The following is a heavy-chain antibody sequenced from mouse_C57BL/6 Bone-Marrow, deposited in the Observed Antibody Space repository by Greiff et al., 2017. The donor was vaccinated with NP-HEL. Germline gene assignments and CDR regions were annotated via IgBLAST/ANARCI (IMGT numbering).Heavy chain of an antibody. CDR1: GYSITSGYY. J-gene: IGHJ3*01. CDR3: ARGGGWSAWFAY. D-gene: IGHD1-1*02. V-gene: IGHV3-6*01. Sequence: DVQLQESGPGLVKPSQSLSLTCSVTGYSITSGYYWNWIRQFPGNKLEWMGYISYDGSTNYNRYLKNRILITGDTSKNQFFLKLNSVTTEDTATYYGARGGGWSAWFAYWGQGTLVTVSA. CDR2: ISYDGST.